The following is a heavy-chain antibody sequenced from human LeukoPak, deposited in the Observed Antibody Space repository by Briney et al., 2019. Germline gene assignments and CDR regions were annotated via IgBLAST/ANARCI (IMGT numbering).Heavy chain of an antibody. J-gene: IGHJ3*02. CDR2: IYHSGST. CDR3: ARAGERITMVRGVKGAFDI. CDR1: GGSISSGGYS. V-gene: IGHV4-30-2*01. D-gene: IGHD3-10*01. Sequence: SETLSLTCAVSGGSISSGGYSWSWIRQPPGKGLEWIGDIYHSGSTYYNPSLKSRVTISVDRSKNQFSLKLSSVTAADTAVYYCARAGERITMVRGVKGAFDIWGQGTMVTVSS.